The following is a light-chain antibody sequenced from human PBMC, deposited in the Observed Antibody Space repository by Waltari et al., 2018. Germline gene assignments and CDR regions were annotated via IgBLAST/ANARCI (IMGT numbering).Light chain of an antibody. CDR2: WAS. V-gene: IGKV4-1*01. J-gene: IGKJ4*01. CDR3: QQYYNTPLT. CDR1: ASVLYSSNNKNH. Sequence: DIVMTQSPESLAVSLGERATINCKTSASVLYSSNNKNHLAWYRQKPGQPPKLLLYWASTRKSGVPERFSGSGSETDFTLTVTSLQAEDVAVYYCQQYYNTPLTFGGGTKVEIK.